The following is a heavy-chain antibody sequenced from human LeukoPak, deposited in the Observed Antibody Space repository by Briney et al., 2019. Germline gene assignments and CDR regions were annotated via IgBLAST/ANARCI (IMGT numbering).Heavy chain of an antibody. CDR2: IYYSGST. V-gene: IGHV4-39*07. CDR1: GGSISNSNSY. Sequence: SETLSLTCTVSGGSISNSNSYWGWIRQSPGKGLEWIANIYYSGSTYYNPSLKSRLTISVDTSKNQFYLRLSSVTAADTAVYYCGGIYTYGYDYWGQGTLVTVSS. J-gene: IGHJ4*02. CDR3: GGIYTYGYDY. D-gene: IGHD5-18*01.